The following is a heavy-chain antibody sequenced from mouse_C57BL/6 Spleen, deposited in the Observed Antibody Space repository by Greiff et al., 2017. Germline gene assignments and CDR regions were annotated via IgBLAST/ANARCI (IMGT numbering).Heavy chain of an antibody. J-gene: IGHJ2*01. D-gene: IGHD2-4*01. V-gene: IGHV2-2*01. CDR2: IWSGGST. CDR1: GFSLTSYG. CDR3: ARVDYDYFYFDY. Sequence: VHLVESGPGLVQPSQSLSITCTVSGFSLTSYGVHWVRQSPGKGLEWLGVIWSGGSTDYNEAFISRLSISRDNSKSQVFFKMNSLQADDTPIYYGARVDYDYFYFDYWGQGTTLTVSS.